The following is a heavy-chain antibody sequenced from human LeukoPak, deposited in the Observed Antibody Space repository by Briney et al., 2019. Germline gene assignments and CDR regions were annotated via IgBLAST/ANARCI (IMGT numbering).Heavy chain of an antibody. CDR1: GYCITNYW. Sequence: GASLQISCKGSGYCITNYWIGWVRQLPGKGLEWMGIIYPGDSNTRYSPSFQGQVTISADKSINTAYVQWSSLKASDTAMYYCARRVVNNRNWYFNLWGRGTLVTVSS. V-gene: IGHV5-51*01. J-gene: IGHJ2*01. CDR2: IYPGDSNT. D-gene: IGHD4-23*01. CDR3: ARRVVNNRNWYFNL.